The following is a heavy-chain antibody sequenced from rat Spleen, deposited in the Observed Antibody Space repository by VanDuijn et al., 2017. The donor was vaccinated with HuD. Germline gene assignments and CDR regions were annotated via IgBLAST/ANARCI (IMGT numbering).Heavy chain of an antibody. CDR1: GFTFSNYD. Sequence: EVQLVESGGGLVQPGRSLKLSCAASGFTFSNYDMAWVRQAPTKGLEWVTSISRRSDRTYYRDSVKGRFTFSRDNAKSTLHLQINSLRSEDTATYYCTRASYSGALMYTTDYWGQGVMVTVSS. J-gene: IGHJ2*01. D-gene: IGHD1-6*01. V-gene: IGHV5-27*01. CDR3: TRASYSGALMYTTDY. CDR2: ISRRSDRT.